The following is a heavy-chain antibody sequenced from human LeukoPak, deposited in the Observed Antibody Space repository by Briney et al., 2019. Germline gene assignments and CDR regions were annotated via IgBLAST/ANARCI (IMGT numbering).Heavy chain of an antibody. CDR3: ARVGKALAYCGGDCYPTMAYYFDY. CDR1: GGSISSYY. Sequence: SETLSLTCTVSGGSISSYYWSWIRQPPGKGLEWIGEINHSGSTNYNPSLKSRVTISVDTPKNQFSLKLSSVTAADTAVYYCARVGKALAYCGGDCYPTMAYYFDYWGQGTLVTVSS. J-gene: IGHJ4*02. V-gene: IGHV4-34*01. D-gene: IGHD2-21*02. CDR2: INHSGST.